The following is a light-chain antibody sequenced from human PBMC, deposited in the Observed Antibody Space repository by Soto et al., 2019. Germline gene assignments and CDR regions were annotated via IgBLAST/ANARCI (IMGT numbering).Light chain of an antibody. V-gene: IGKV3-20*01. CDR3: QQYGSSPPT. CDR2: GAS. CDR1: QSVSSSY. J-gene: IGKJ2*01. Sequence: EIVLTQSPGTLSLSPGERATLSCRASQSVSSSYLAWYQQKPGQAPRLLIYGASSRATGIPDRFSGSGSGTDVKLTISRLEPEDFAVYYWQQYGSSPPTCGQGTKLEIK.